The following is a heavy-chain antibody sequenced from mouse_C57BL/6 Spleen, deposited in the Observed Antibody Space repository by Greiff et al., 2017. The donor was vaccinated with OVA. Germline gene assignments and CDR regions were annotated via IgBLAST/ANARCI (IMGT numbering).Heavy chain of an antibody. J-gene: IGHJ2*01. D-gene: IGHD1-1*01. V-gene: IGHV1-26*01. Sequence: EVQLQQSGPELVKPGASVKISCKASGYTFTDYYMNWVKQSHGKSLEWIGDINPNNGGTSYNQKFKGKATLTVDKSSSTAYMELRSLTSEDSAVYFCARPTYSSSSHFDYWGQGTTLTVSS. CDR2: INPNNGGT. CDR3: ARPTYSSSSHFDY. CDR1: GYTFTDYY.